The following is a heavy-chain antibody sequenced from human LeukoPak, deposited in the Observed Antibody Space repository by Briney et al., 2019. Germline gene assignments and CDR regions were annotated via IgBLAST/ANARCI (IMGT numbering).Heavy chain of an antibody. V-gene: IGHV3-23*01. D-gene: IGHD2-15*01. J-gene: IGHJ4*02. CDR3: AKGTLGYCSGGSCYSGY. Sequence: GGSLRLSCAASGFTFSSYAMSWVRQAPGKGLEWVSAISGSGGSTYYADSVKGRFTISRDNSKNTLYLQMSSLRAEDTAVYYCAKGTLGYCSGGSCYSGYWGQGTLVTVSS. CDR2: ISGSGGST. CDR1: GFTFSSYA.